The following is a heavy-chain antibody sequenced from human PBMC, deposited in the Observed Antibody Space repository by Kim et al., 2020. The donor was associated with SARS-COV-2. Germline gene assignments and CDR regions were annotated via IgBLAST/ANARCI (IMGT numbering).Heavy chain of an antibody. J-gene: IGHJ5*02. V-gene: IGHV3-21*01. D-gene: IGHD1-1*01. CDR1: GFTFSSYS. CDR2: ISSSSSYI. CDR3: ASHRIRTLEWFDP. Sequence: GGSLRLSCAASGFTFSSYSMNWVRQAPGKGLEWVSSISSSSSYIYYTDSVKGRFTISRDNAKNSLYLQMNSLRAEDTAVYYCASHRIRTLEWFDPWGQGTLVTVSS.